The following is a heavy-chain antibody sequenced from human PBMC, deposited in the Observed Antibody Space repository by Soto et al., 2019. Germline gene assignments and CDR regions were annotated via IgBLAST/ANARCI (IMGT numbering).Heavy chain of an antibody. J-gene: IGHJ4*01. CDR3: ARVKLVAVASLFSYYFDS. CDR1: GFVFSDFQ. V-gene: IGHV3-21*01. D-gene: IGHD2-8*02. CDR2: ITGTSAFT. Sequence: GSLRLSCAASGFVFSDFQFNWVRQAPGGGLEWLSSITGTSAFTEYAESIEGRFTISRDNPNKLLFLHMSSLRAEDTAVYYCARVKLVAVASLFSYYFDSWGQGTLVTVSS.